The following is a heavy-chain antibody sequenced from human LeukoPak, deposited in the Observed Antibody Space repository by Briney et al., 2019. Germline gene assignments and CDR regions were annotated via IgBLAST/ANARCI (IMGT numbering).Heavy chain of an antibody. D-gene: IGHD6-19*01. J-gene: IGHJ4*02. Sequence: PSETLSLTCTVSGGSISSYYWSWIRQPPGKGLEWIGYIYYSGSTNYNPSLKSRVTISVDTSKNQFSLKLSSVTAADTAVYYCASNGQWLVPGGHYFDYWGQGTLVTGSS. CDR1: GGSISSYY. CDR3: ASNGQWLVPGGHYFDY. V-gene: IGHV4-59*08. CDR2: IYYSGST.